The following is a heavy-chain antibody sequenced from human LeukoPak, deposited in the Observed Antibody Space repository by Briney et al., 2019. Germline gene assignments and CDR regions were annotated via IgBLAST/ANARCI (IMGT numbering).Heavy chain of an antibody. CDR1: GGSLSSFY. D-gene: IGHD3-10*01. Sequence: SGAPSPTRPVSGGSLSSFYLGWVRETPREGLGWVGFIYYSGSTNYNPSLKSRVTISVDTSKNQFSLKLSSVTAADTAVYYCARVANYYGSGSSEVIDPWGQGTLVTVSS. J-gene: IGHJ5*02. CDR2: IYYSGST. V-gene: IGHV4-59*08. CDR3: ARVANYYGSGSSEVIDP.